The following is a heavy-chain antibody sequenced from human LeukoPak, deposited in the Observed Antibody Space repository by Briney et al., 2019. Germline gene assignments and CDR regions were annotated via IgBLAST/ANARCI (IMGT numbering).Heavy chain of an antibody. D-gene: IGHD1-26*01. Sequence: ASVKVSCKASGYTFTGYYMHWVRQAPGQGLEWMGRINPNSGGTNYAQKFQGRVTMTRDTSISTAYMELSRLRSDDTAVYYCARRVGATGGVNWFDPWGQGTLVTVSS. CDR1: GYTFTGYY. CDR2: INPNSGGT. CDR3: ARRVGATGGVNWFDP. J-gene: IGHJ5*02. V-gene: IGHV1-2*06.